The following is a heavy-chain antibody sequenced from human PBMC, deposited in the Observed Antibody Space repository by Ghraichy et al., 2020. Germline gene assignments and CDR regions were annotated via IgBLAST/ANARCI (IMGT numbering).Heavy chain of an antibody. V-gene: IGHV4-39*01. D-gene: IGHD6-19*01. J-gene: IGHJ4*02. Sequence: SETLSLTCTVSGGSISSSSYYWGWIRQPPGKGLEWIGSIYYSGSTYYNPSLKSRVTISVDTSKNQFSLKLSSVTAADTAVYYCARRDTYSSGWHKPPRLYWGQGTLVTVSS. CDR2: IYYSGST. CDR1: GGSISSSSYY. CDR3: ARRDTYSSGWHKPPRLY.